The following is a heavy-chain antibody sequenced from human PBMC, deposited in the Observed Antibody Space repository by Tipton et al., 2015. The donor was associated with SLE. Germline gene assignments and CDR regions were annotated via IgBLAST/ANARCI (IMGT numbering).Heavy chain of an antibody. CDR2: IYYSRST. CDR1: GGSISSSSYY. D-gene: IGHD2-21*01. Sequence: TLSLTCTVSGGSISSSSYYWGWIRQPPGKGLEWIGYIYYSRSTNYNPSLKSRVTISVDTSKNQFSLKLSSVTAADTAVYYCARHISPLGAFDIWGQGTMVTVSS. CDR3: ARHISPLGAFDI. V-gene: IGHV4-61*05. J-gene: IGHJ3*02.